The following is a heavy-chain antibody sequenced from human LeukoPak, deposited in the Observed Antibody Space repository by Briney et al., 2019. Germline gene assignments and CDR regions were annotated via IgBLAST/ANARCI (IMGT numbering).Heavy chain of an antibody. CDR3: ARRVGKIARRVYYLDY. CDR1: GGTFSSYA. V-gene: IGHV1-69*05. J-gene: IGHJ4*02. D-gene: IGHD6-13*01. CDR2: IIPIFGTA. Sequence: GASVKVSCKASGGTFSSYAISWVRQAPGQGLEWMGGIIPIFGTANYAQKFQGRVTITTDESTRTAYMELSSLRSEYTAVYSCARRVGKIARRVYYLDYWGQGTLVTVSS.